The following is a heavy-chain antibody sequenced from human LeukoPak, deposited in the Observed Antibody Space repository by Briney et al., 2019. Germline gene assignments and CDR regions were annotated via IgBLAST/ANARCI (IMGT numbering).Heavy chain of an antibody. J-gene: IGHJ4*02. CDR2: INHSGST. Sequence: SETLSLTCAVYGGSFRGYYWSWIRQPPGKGLEWIGEINHSGSTNYNPSLKSRVTISVDTSKNQFSLKLSSVTAADTAVYYCARVVVAGRFDYWGQGTLVTVSS. CDR1: GGSFRGYY. V-gene: IGHV4-34*01. CDR3: ARVVVAGRFDY. D-gene: IGHD6-19*01.